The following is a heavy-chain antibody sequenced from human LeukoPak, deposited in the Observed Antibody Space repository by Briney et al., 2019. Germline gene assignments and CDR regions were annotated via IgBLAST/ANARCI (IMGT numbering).Heavy chain of an antibody. CDR1: GFTFGDYA. CDR3: SALTPGVVVAVPFDP. D-gene: IGHD2-15*01. J-gene: IGHJ5*02. CDR2: IRNKARGGTT. Sequence: GGPLRLSCAASGFTFGDYAMSWFRQAPGKGLEWVGFIRNKARGGTTEYAASLRGRFTISRDDSKSIAYLQMNSLKSEDTAMYYCSALTPGVVVAVPFDPWGQGTLVTVSS. V-gene: IGHV3-49*03.